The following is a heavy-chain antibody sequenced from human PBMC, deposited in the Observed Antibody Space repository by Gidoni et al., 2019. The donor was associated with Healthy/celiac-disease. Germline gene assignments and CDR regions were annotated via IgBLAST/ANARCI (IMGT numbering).Heavy chain of an antibody. CDR2: ISYDGSNK. Sequence: QVQLVESGGGVVQPGRSLRLSCAASGFTFSSYGMPWVRQAPGKGLEWVAVISYDGSNKSYADSVKGRFTISRDNSKNTLYLQMNSLRAEDTAVYYCAKDLNQPYTPVHYYYYGMDVWGQGTTVTVSS. D-gene: IGHD1-1*01. CDR3: AKDLNQPYTPVHYYYYGMDV. V-gene: IGHV3-30*18. CDR1: GFTFSSYG. J-gene: IGHJ6*02.